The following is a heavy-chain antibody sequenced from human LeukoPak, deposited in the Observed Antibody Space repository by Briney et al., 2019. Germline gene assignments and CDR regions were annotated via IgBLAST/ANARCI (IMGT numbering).Heavy chain of an antibody. D-gene: IGHD1-7*01. CDR2: IWCDASNK. Sequence: GESLRLSCAASGFMFSNYGMHWVRQAPGKGLEWVAVIWCDASNKYYVDSVKGRFTISRDNSKNTLYLQMNSLRDDDTAVYYCVRGVGVSRFNYLDPWGQGTLVIVSS. CDR1: GFMFSNYG. J-gene: IGHJ5*02. V-gene: IGHV3-33*01. CDR3: VRGVGVSRFNYLDP.